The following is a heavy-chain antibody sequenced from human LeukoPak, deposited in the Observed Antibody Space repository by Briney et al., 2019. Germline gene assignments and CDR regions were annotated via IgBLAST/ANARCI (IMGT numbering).Heavy chain of an antibody. V-gene: IGHV3-7*01. D-gene: IGHD5-24*01. CDR3: ARDQGWLQFDY. Sequence: PGGSLRLSCTASGFTFSRSWMDWVRQAPGKGLEWVANIKEDGSQTYYMDSVRGRFTISRDNAKNSLYLQMNSLRDEDRAVYYCARDQGWLQFDYWGQGALATVSA. CDR1: GFTFSRSW. CDR2: IKEDGSQT. J-gene: IGHJ4*02.